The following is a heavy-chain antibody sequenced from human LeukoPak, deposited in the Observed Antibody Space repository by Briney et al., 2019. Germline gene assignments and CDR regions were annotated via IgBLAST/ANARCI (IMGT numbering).Heavy chain of an antibody. D-gene: IGHD5-18*01. J-gene: IGHJ4*02. CDR2: INHSGST. V-gene: IGHV4-34*01. CDR3: AREDTAMVTYY. CDR1: GGSFSGYY. Sequence: SETLSLTCAVYGGSFSGYYWSWIRQPPGKGLEWIGEINHSGSTNYNPSLKSRVTISVDTSKNQFSLKLSSVTAADTAVYYCAREDTAMVTYYWGQGTLVTASS.